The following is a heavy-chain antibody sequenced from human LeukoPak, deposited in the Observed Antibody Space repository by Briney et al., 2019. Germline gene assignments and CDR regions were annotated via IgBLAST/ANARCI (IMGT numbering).Heavy chain of an antibody. V-gene: IGHV3-11*04. CDR2: ISSSGSTI. CDR3: ARDRSLDFWSGRGAFDI. J-gene: IGHJ3*02. CDR1: GFTFSDYY. Sequence: GGSLRLSCAASGFTFSDYYMSWIRQAPGKGLEWVSYISSSGSTIYYADSVKGRFTISRDNAKNSLYLQMNSLRAEDTAVYYCARDRSLDFWSGRGAFDIWGQGTMATVSS. D-gene: IGHD3-3*01.